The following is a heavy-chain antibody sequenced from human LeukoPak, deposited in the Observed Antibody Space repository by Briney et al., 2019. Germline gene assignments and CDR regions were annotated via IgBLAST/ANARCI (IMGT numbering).Heavy chain of an antibody. CDR3: AGAPLNYYDSSGYWPFDY. D-gene: IGHD3-22*01. CDR1: GGTFSSHA. V-gene: IGHV1-69*04. Sequence: ASVKVSCKASGGTFSSHAISWVRQAPGQGLEWMGRIIPILGIANYAQKFQGRVTITADKSTSTAYMELSSLRSEDTAVYCCAGAPLNYYDSSGYWPFDYWGQGTLVTVSS. CDR2: IIPILGIA. J-gene: IGHJ4*02.